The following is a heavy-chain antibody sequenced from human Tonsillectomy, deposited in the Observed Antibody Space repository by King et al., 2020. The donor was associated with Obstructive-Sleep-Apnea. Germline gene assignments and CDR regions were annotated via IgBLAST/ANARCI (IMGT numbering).Heavy chain of an antibody. J-gene: IGHJ4*02. CDR3: ARLYGDYGLGIDH. Sequence: HLVQSGAEVKKPGESLKISCKGSGYSFTSYWIGWVRQMPGKGLEWMGIIYPGDSDTIYSPSFQVKVTISADKSILTHYRQWSSLKASDTAMYYCARLYGDYGLGIDHWGQRTLVTVSS. CDR1: GYSFTSYW. V-gene: IGHV5-51*01. D-gene: IGHD4-17*01. CDR2: IYPGDSDT.